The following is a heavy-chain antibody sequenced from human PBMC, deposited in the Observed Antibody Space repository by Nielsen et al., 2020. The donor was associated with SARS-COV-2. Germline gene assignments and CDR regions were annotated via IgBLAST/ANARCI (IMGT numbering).Heavy chain of an antibody. V-gene: IGHV1-69*04. J-gene: IGHJ4*02. D-gene: IGHD3-10*01. CDR2: IIPILGIA. Sequence: SVKVSCKASGGTFSSYAISWVRQAPGQGLEWMGRIIPILGIANYAQKFQGRVTITADKSTSTAYMELSSLRSEDTAVYYCARTGRPRGSGSYPIDYWGQGTLVTVS. CDR1: GGTFSSYA. CDR3: ARTGRPRGSGSYPIDY.